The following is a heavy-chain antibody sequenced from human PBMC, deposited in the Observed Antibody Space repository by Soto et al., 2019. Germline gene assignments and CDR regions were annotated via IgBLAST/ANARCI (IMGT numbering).Heavy chain of an antibody. CDR1: DGSISSCG. J-gene: IGHJ3*02. CDR3: ARRLDYFDISGCYYDAFDM. CDR2: IYYSGST. D-gene: IGHD3-22*01. V-gene: IGHV4-59*08. Sequence: PSETLSLNCSVADGSISSCGWSWFRQHPGKGMEWIAYIYYSGSTNYNPSLKSRVTISVDTSKNQISLKLSSVTAADTAVYFCARRLDYFDISGCYYDAFDMWGQGTIVTVSS.